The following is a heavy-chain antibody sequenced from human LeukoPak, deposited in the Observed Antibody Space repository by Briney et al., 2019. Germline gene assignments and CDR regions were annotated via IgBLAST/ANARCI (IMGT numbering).Heavy chain of an antibody. Sequence: SETLSLTCTVSGGSISSYYWSWIRQPAGKGLEWIGSIYYSGSTYYNPSLKSRVTISLDTSKNQFSLKLTSVTAADTAVYYCAFNPMTTVTSYYFDYWGQGTLVTVSS. V-gene: IGHV4-59*05. J-gene: IGHJ4*02. CDR2: IYYSGST. CDR3: AFNPMTTVTSYYFDY. D-gene: IGHD4-17*01. CDR1: GGSISSYY.